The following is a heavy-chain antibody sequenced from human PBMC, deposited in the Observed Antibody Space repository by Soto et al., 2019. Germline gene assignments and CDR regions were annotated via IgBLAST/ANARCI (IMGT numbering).Heavy chain of an antibody. D-gene: IGHD3-16*02. V-gene: IGHV5-10-1*01. Sequence: GESLKISCKGSGYSFTSYWISWVRQMPGKGLEWMGRIDPSDSYTNYSPSFQGHVTISADKSISTAYLQWSSLRAEDTAVYYCARVIEAYSNYGMDVWGQGTTVTVSS. CDR1: GYSFTSYW. CDR2: IDPSDSYT. CDR3: ARVIEAYSNYGMDV. J-gene: IGHJ6*02.